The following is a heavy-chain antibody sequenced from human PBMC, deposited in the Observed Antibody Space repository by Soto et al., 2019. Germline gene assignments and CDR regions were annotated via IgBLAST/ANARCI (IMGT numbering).Heavy chain of an antibody. CDR1: GGTFSSYA. V-gene: IGHV1-69*12. CDR2: IIPIFGTA. Sequence: QVQLVQSGAEVKKPGSSVKVYCKASGGTFSSYAISWVRQAPGQGLEWMGGIIPIFGTANYAQKFQGRVTITADESTSTDYMELSSLRSEDTAVYYCARDRDYGDKSAYFQHWGQGTLVTVSS. J-gene: IGHJ1*01. D-gene: IGHD4-17*01. CDR3: ARDRDYGDKSAYFQH.